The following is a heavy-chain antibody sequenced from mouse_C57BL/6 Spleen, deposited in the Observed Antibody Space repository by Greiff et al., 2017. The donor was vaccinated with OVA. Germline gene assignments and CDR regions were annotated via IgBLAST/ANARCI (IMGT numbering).Heavy chain of an antibody. CDR2: ISSGSSTI. Sequence: EVHLVESGGGLVKPGGSLKLSCAASGFTFSDYGMHWVRQAPEKGLEWVAYISSGSSTIYYADTVKGRFTISRDNAKNTLFLQMTSLRSEDTAMYYCARNGFFYYGSSYYFDYWGQGTTLTVSS. CDR3: ARNGFFYYGSSYYFDY. CDR1: GFTFSDYG. D-gene: IGHD1-1*01. V-gene: IGHV5-17*01. J-gene: IGHJ2*01.